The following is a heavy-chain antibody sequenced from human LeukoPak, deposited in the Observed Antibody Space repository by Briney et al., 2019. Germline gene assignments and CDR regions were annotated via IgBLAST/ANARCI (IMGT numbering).Heavy chain of an antibody. V-gene: IGHV3-21*01. CDR1: GFTFINYS. D-gene: IGHD3-10*01. Sequence: GGSLRLSCTASGFTFINYSMNWVRQAPGKGLEWVSSISTNSAFIYYADSVRGRFTISRDNSKNTLYLQMNSLRAEDTAVYYCAKDFHPLGGFGELFFDYWGQGTLVTVSS. J-gene: IGHJ4*02. CDR3: AKDFHPLGGFGELFFDY. CDR2: ISTNSAFI.